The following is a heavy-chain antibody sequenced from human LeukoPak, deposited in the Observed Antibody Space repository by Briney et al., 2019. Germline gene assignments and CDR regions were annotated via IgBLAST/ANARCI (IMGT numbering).Heavy chain of an antibody. CDR2: IYTSGST. Sequence: SETLSLTCTVSGVSISSYYWSWIRQPAGKGLEWIGRIYTSGSTNYNPSLKSRVTMSVDTSKNQFSLKLSSVTAADTAVYYCARAPGYCSSTSCVYYYGMDVWGQGTTVTVSS. V-gene: IGHV4-4*07. J-gene: IGHJ6*02. D-gene: IGHD2-2*01. CDR1: GVSISSYY. CDR3: ARAPGYCSSTSCVYYYGMDV.